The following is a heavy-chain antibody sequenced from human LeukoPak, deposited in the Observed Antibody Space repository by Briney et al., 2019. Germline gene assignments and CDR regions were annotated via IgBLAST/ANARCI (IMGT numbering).Heavy chain of an antibody. Sequence: NDSGTISLSSDVAGGSSSNTKWWTWVRQPPGKRLEWIGEVNLQGSTNYNPSLKSRVAISVDKSENHISLKLTSVTAADTAVYYCAREGGPYRPLDYSGQGTLVTVAS. CDR3: AREGGPYRPLDY. CDR1: GGSSSNTKW. J-gene: IGHJ4*02. CDR2: VNLQGST. V-gene: IGHV4-4*02.